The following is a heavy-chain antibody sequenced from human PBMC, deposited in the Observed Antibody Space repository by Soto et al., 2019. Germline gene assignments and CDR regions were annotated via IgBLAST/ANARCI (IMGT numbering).Heavy chain of an antibody. V-gene: IGHV4-4*02. CDR3: ARGNRIQLWLYYFDY. CDR2: IYHSGST. Sequence: SETLCLTWAVARGSISGSSWWSWVSKHTGKGLEWIGEIYHSGSTNYNPSLKSRVTISVDKSKNQFSLKLSSVTAADTAVYYCARGNRIQLWLYYFDYWGQGTLVTVSS. D-gene: IGHD5-18*01. CDR1: RGSISGSSW. J-gene: IGHJ4*02.